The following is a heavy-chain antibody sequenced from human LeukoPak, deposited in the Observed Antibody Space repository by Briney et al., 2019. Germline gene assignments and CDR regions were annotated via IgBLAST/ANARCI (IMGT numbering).Heavy chain of an antibody. CDR1: GFSFSNYA. CDR3: ARAGSGGGMDY. D-gene: IGHD3-16*01. V-gene: IGHV3-23*01. J-gene: IGHJ4*02. CDR2: INGGGDRK. Sequence: GGSLRLSCATSGFSFSNYAMNWVRQAPGKGLQWVSSINGGGDRKYYADSVKGRFTISRDNSKNTLYLQMNSLRAEDTAVYYCARAGSGGGMDYWGQGTLVTVSS.